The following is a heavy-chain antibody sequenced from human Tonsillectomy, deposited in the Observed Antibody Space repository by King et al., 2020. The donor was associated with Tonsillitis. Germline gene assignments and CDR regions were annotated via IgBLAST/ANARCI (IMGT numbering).Heavy chain of an antibody. D-gene: IGHD2-21*01. CDR3: AGDPYRITWFYY. V-gene: IGHV4-59*08. CDR2: IYYSGTT. Sequence: QLQESAPGLVTPSETLSLTCTVSGGSISAYYWSWIRQPPGRELEWIWNIYYSGTTNYNPSLKSRGTISVDTSKNQFSLNLTSVTAADTAVYYCAGDPYRITWFYYWGQGTLVTVSS. CDR1: GGSISAYY. J-gene: IGHJ4*02.